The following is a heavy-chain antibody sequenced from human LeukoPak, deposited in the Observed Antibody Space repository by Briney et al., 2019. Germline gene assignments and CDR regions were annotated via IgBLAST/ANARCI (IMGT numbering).Heavy chain of an antibody. J-gene: IGHJ4*02. CDR1: GFTFSNYD. V-gene: IGHV3-48*04. Sequence: GGSLRLSCAASGFTFSNYDMNWVRQAPGKGLEWVSYISSSTSTIYYADSVKGRFTISRDNVKNSLYLQMNSLRAEDTAVYYCARDGGSYIFDYWGQGTLVTVSS. CDR3: ARDGGSYIFDY. D-gene: IGHD1-26*01. CDR2: ISSSTSTI.